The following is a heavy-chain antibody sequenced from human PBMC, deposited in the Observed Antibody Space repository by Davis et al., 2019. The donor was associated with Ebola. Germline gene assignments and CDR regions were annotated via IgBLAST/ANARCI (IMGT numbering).Heavy chain of an antibody. CDR2: IHHSGRA. D-gene: IGHD2-21*01. Sequence: PSETLSLTCTVSGASTTTYFWSWIRQPTGKGLEWVGYIHHSGRANANPSLKSRVTFSIDTSKSQVSLKLTSVTAADTAVYYCARDNRPCGGDCYDDTFDMWGQGTMVIVSS. CDR3: ARDNRPCGGDCYDDTFDM. J-gene: IGHJ3*02. V-gene: IGHV4-59*12. CDR1: GASTTTYF.